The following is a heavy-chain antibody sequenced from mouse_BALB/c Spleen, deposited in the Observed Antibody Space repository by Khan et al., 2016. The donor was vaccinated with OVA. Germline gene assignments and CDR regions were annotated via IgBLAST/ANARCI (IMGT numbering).Heavy chain of an antibody. D-gene: IGHD3-2*02. J-gene: IGHJ3*01. CDR1: GYAFTDYL. CDR3: ARSGYGFGAY. V-gene: IGHV1-54*01. CDR2: INPGSGDT. Sequence: QVRLQQSGAELVRPGTSLKVSCKASGYAFTDYLIEWLKQRPGQGLEWIGMINPGSGDTKYNEKFKAKATLTADKSSRTAYMQLSRLTSDDSAVYFCARSGYGFGAYWGQGTLVTVS.